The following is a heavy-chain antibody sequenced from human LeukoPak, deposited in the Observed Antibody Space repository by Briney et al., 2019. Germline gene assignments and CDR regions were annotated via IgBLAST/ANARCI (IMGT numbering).Heavy chain of an antibody. V-gene: IGHV3-30*03. D-gene: IGHD3-22*01. Sequence: GGSLRLSRAASGFNFSSYGMHWVRQDPGKGLEWVAVISYDGSNKYYADSVRGRFTISRDNSKNTLYLQMNSLRAEDTAVYYCASGYDSSGYTGWGQGTLVTVSS. J-gene: IGHJ4*02. CDR1: GFNFSSYG. CDR3: ASGYDSSGYTG. CDR2: ISYDGSNK.